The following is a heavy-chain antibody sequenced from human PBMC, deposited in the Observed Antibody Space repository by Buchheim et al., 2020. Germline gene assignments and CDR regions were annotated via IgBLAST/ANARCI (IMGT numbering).Heavy chain of an antibody. Sequence: EVQLLESGGGLVQPGGSLRLSCAASGFTFSSYAMSWVRQAPGKGLEWVSAISGSGGSTYYADSVKGRFTISRDNSKNTLYLQMNSLRAEDTAVYYCAKDFGVLGPAIAMITFGGVIGEGHAFDIWGQGT. CDR3: AKDFGVLGPAIAMITFGGVIGEGHAFDI. J-gene: IGHJ3*02. D-gene: IGHD3-16*02. CDR1: GFTFSSYA. V-gene: IGHV3-23*01. CDR2: ISGSGGST.